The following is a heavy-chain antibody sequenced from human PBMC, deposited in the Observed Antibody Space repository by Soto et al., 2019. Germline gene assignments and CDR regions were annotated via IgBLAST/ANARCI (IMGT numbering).Heavy chain of an antibody. V-gene: IGHV3-23*01. CDR2: ISGSGGST. D-gene: IGHD5-18*01. CDR3: AKGGAYSCGYLSWFDP. Sequence: EVQLLESGGGLVQPGGSLRLSCAASGFTFSSYAMSWVRQAPGKGLEWVSAISGSGGSTYYADSVKGRFTISRDNSKNTLYLQMNSLRAEDTAVYYCAKGGAYSCGYLSWFDPWGQGTLVTV. CDR1: GFTFSSYA. J-gene: IGHJ5*02.